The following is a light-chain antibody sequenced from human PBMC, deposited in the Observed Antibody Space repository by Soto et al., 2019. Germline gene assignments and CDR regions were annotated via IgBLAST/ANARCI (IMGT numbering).Light chain of an antibody. J-gene: IGKJ5*01. CDR3: QQRSHWPPIT. V-gene: IGKV1-39*01. CDR2: AAS. Sequence: DIQMTQSPSSLSASVGDRVTITCRASQSISSYLNWYQQTPGKAPKLLIYAASSLQSGVPSRFSGSGSGTDFTLTISSLQPEDFAVYFCQQRSHWPPITFGQGTRLEIK. CDR1: QSISSY.